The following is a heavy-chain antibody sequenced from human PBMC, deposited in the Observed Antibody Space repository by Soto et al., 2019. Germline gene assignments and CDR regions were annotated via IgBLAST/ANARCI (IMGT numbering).Heavy chain of an antibody. CDR2: INHSGST. CDR3: ARNFDGGSDWFDP. J-gene: IGHJ5*02. CDR1: GGSFSGYY. Sequence: SETLSLTCAVYGGSFSGYYWSWFRQPPGKGLEWIGEINHSGSTNYNPSLKSRVTISVDTSKNQFSLKLSSVTAADTAVYYCARNFDGGSDWFDPRGQGTLVTVSS. D-gene: IGHD6-25*01. V-gene: IGHV4-34*01.